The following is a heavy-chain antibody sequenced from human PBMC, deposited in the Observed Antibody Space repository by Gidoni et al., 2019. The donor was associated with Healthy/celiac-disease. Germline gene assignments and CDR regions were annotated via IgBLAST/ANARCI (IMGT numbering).Heavy chain of an antibody. V-gene: IGHV4-34*01. D-gene: IGHD3-10*01. CDR1: GGSFSGYY. Sequence: QVQLQQWGAGLLKPSETLSLTCAVYGGSFSGYYWSWLRQPPGKGLEWIGEINHSGSTNYNPSLKSRVTISVDTSKNQFSLKLSSVTAADTAVYYRARGGLMVRGVQPIKAFDYWGQGTLVTVSS. CDR2: INHSGST. CDR3: ARGGLMVRGVQPIKAFDY. J-gene: IGHJ4*02.